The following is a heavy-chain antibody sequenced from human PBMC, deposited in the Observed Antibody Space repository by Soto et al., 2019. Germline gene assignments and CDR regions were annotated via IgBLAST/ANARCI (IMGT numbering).Heavy chain of an antibody. Sequence: SETLSLTCAVSGGSISSGGYSWSWIRQPPGKGLEWIGYIYHSGSTYYNPSLKSRVTISVDRSNNQFSLKLSSVTAAHPAAYSCALRGFGGHSGSEYWGKGTLVSVSS. CDR3: ALRGFGGHSGSEY. J-gene: IGHJ1*01. D-gene: IGHD2-21*02. CDR1: GGSISSGGYS. CDR2: IYHSGST. V-gene: IGHV4-30-2*01.